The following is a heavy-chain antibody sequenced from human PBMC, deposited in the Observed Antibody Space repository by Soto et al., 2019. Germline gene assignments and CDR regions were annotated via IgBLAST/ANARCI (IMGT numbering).Heavy chain of an antibody. V-gene: IGHV3-13*01. CDR1: GFTFSGPG. Sequence: EVQLVETGGGLVQAGGSLRLSCAASGFTFSGPGMHWVRQAAGESLEWVSVIGTSGHAFYADAVKGRFTITREDAKTSVYLQMNSLRDGDTAVYYCARGGGFGEQYSDAFDIWGQGTMVTVSS. CDR3: ARGGGFGEQYSDAFDI. CDR2: IGTSGHA. J-gene: IGHJ3*02. D-gene: IGHD3-10*01.